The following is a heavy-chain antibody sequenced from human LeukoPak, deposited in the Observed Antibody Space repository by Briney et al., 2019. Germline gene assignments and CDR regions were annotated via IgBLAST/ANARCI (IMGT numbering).Heavy chain of an antibody. CDR2: INWDGGST. Sequence: PGGSLRLSCAASGFTFDDYGMSWARQAPGKGLEWVSGINWDGGSTGYADSVKGRSTISRDNTKNFLYLQMNSLRDEDTALYYCARTVSSAGWSDDAFDIWGQGTMVTVSS. CDR3: ARTVSSAGWSDDAFDI. D-gene: IGHD6-19*01. CDR1: GFTFDDYG. V-gene: IGHV3-20*04. J-gene: IGHJ3*02.